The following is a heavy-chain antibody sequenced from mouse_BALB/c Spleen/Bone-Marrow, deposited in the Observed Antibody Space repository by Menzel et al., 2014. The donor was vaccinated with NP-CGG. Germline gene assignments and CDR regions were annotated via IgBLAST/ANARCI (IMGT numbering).Heavy chain of an antibody. V-gene: IGHV1S135*01. D-gene: IGHD1-1*01. Sequence: QLQQSGPELVKPGASVKVSCKASGYAFTTYNMYWVKQSHGKSLEWIGYIDPYNYGTTYNQKFKGKATLTVDTSSSRSYMHLISRTSDDAAVDYYARGVNYPGWAYWGQGTLLTVSS. CDR2: IDPYNYGT. CDR3: ARGVNYPGWAY. J-gene: IGHJ3*01. CDR1: GYAFTTYN.